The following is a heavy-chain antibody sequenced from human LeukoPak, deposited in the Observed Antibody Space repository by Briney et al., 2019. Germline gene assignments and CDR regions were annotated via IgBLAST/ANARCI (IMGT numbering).Heavy chain of an antibody. V-gene: IGHV3-21*01. Sequence: PGGSLRLSCAASGFTFSSYAMNWVRQAPGKGLEWVSSISSSSSYIYYADSVKGRFTISRDNAKNSLYLQMNSLRAEDTAVYYCARDGGSYPPVDYWGQGTLVTVSS. CDR1: GFTFSSYA. CDR3: ARDGGSYPPVDY. D-gene: IGHD1-26*01. CDR2: ISSSSSYI. J-gene: IGHJ4*02.